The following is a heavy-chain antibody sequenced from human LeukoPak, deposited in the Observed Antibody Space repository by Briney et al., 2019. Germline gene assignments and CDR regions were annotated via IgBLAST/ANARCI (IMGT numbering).Heavy chain of an antibody. J-gene: IGHJ4*02. CDR2: VYYSGTT. Sequence: SETLSLTCTVSGSSISPYYWSWIRQPPGKGLEWIGNVYYSGTTNYNPSLKSRVTLSVDTSKNQFSLILTSVTAADTAVHCCAXHRPSPDLFGDDSLFDYWGQGALVTVSS. V-gene: IGHV4-59*08. D-gene: IGHD4-23*01. CDR1: GSSISPYY. CDR3: AXHRPSPDLFGDDSLFDY.